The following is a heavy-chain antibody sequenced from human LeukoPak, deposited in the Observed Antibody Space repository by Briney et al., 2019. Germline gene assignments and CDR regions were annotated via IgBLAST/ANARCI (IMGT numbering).Heavy chain of an antibody. V-gene: IGHV4-59*11. D-gene: IGHD4-17*01. CDR1: DDSFSSHY. CDR3: ARDLVTVTKGFDI. J-gene: IGHJ3*02. CDR2: ISYIVST. Sequence: PSETLSLTCAVSDDSFSSHYWTWIRQPPGKGLEWIGYISYIVSTNYNPSLKSRVTISIDTSKSQFSLKLTSVTAADTAVYYCARDLVTVTKGFDIWGQGTMVSVSS.